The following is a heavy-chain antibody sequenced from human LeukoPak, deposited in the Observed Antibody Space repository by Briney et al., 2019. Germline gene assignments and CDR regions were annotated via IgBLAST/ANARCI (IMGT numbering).Heavy chain of an antibody. Sequence: KPSETLSLTCTVSGGSISNSSYYWSWIRQPPGKGLEWIGYMYHSGTTYYNPSLKSRITMSADTSKNQLSLKLSSVTAADTAVYYCARTWNDYGDYLFDYWGQGTLVTVSS. J-gene: IGHJ4*02. CDR3: ARTWNDYGDYLFDY. V-gene: IGHV4-30-4*01. CDR1: GGSISNSSYY. CDR2: MYHSGTT. D-gene: IGHD4-17*01.